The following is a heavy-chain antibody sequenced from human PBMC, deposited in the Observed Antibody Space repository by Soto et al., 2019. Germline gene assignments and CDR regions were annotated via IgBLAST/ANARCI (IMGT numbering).Heavy chain of an antibody. CDR1: GYTLTELS. Sequence: GASVKVSCKVSGYTLTELSMHWVRQAPGKGLEWMGGFDPEDGETIYAQKFQGRVTMTEDTSTDTAYMELSSLRSEDTAVYYCATDTPGATLVVYFDYWGQGTLVTVSS. CDR2: FDPEDGET. CDR3: ATDTPGATLVVYFDY. J-gene: IGHJ4*02. V-gene: IGHV1-24*01. D-gene: IGHD1-26*01.